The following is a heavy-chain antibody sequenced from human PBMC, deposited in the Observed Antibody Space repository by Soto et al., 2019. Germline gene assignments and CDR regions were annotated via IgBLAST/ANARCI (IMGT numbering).Heavy chain of an antibody. V-gene: IGHV4-30-4*01. CDR2: IYYSGST. CDR3: ARDNSSGYYGY. CDR1: GGSISSGDYY. D-gene: IGHD3-22*01. J-gene: IGHJ4*02. Sequence: SETLSLTCTVSGGSISSGDYYWSWIRQPPGKGLEWIGYIYYSGSTYYNPSLKSRVTISVDTSKNQFSLKLSSVTAADTAVYYCARDNSSGYYGYWGQGTLVTVSS.